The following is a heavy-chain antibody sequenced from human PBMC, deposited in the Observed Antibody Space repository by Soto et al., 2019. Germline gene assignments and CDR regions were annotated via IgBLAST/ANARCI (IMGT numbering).Heavy chain of an antibody. CDR2: IHYSCATP. CDR1: GYTFTNYY. D-gene: IGHD3-16*01. Sequence: QVQLVQSGAEVQRPGASVKVSCKASGYTFTNYYMHWVRQAPGQGLEWMGVIHYSCATPTYAQKFQVKVIMARDTSTSTVYVELSSLTSEDTAVYYCARVGPDFATIGSFDYWGQGTLVTVSS. CDR3: ARVGPDFATIGSFDY. J-gene: IGHJ4*02. V-gene: IGHV1-46*01.